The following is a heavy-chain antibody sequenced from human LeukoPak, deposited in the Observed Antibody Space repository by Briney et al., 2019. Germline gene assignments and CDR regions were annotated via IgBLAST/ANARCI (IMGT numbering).Heavy chain of an antibody. J-gene: IGHJ5*02. CDR2: IYYSGST. V-gene: IGHV4-59*01. Sequence: SETLSLTCTVSGGSISSYYWSWIRQPPGQGLEWIGYIYYSGSTNYNPSLKSRVTISVDTSKNQFSLKLSSVTAADTAVYYCARASLRSQPFDPWGQGTLVTVSS. CDR3: ARASLRSQPFDP. D-gene: IGHD3-3*01. CDR1: GGSISSYY.